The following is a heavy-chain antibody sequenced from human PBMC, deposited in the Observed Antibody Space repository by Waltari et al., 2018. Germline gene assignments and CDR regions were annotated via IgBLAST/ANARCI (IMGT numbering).Heavy chain of an antibody. CDR3: AKEATYCTSASCFEDYFNHGMDV. J-gene: IGHJ6*02. D-gene: IGHD2-2*01. CDR1: GFTFSSYA. CDR2: ISGTGTMT. V-gene: IGHV3-23*01. Sequence: EAQLLESGGGLVQPGGSLRLSCAASGFTFSSYAMNWVRQIAGKGLEWVSGISGTGTMTYYADSVKGRFTVSRDLSTNAVSLQLSGLRPEDTAVYYCAKEATYCTSASCFEDYFNHGMDVWGQGTTVTVS.